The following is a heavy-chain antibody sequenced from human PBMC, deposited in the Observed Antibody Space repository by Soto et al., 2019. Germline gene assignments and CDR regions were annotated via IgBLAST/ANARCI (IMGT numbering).Heavy chain of an antibody. Sequence: GALVKVSCKASGFTFTSSAVQWVRQARGQRLEWIGWIVVGSGNTNYAQKFQERVTITRDMSTSTAYMELSSLRSEDTAVYYCAAMTDYYDSSGYYQRPYAFDIWGQGTMVTVSS. V-gene: IGHV1-58*01. J-gene: IGHJ3*02. D-gene: IGHD3-22*01. CDR3: AAMTDYYDSSGYYQRPYAFDI. CDR2: IVVGSGNT. CDR1: GFTFTSSA.